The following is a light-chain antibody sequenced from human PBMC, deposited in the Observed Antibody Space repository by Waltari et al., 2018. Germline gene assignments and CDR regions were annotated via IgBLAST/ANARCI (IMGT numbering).Light chain of an antibody. V-gene: IGLV2-14*01. J-gene: IGLJ2*01. CDR1: SRDVGGSKS. CDR3: SSSTSTSAGVV. Sequence: QSALTQPASVSGSPGQSITISCTGTSRDVGGSKSVSWYQQHPGKAPKLMIYEVSNRPSGVSNRFSGSKSGNTASLTISGLQAEDESDYYCSSSTSTSAGVVFGGGTKLTVL. CDR2: EVS.